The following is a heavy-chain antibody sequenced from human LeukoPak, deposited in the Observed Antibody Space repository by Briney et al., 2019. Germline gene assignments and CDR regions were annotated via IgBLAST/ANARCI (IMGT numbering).Heavy chain of an antibody. Sequence: ASVKVSCKASGYTFTSYAMHWVRQAPGQRLEWMGWINAGNGNTKYSQKFQGRVTITRDTSTSTVSMELSSLRSDDTAVYYCARETYSNYAYGMDVWGQGTTVTVSS. J-gene: IGHJ6*02. CDR2: INAGNGNT. D-gene: IGHD4-11*01. CDR1: GYTFTSYA. V-gene: IGHV1-3*01. CDR3: ARETYSNYAYGMDV.